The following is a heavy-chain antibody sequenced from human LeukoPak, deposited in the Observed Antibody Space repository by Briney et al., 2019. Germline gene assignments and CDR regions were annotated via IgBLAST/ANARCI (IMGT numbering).Heavy chain of an antibody. D-gene: IGHD1-26*01. CDR2: LNEDGRTT. Sequence: PGGSLRLSCAASGFTFSRYWMHWVRQVPGKGLEWVSRLNEDGRTTTYADSVQGRFTIYRDNSQNTLYLQMNSLRAEDTALYYCARDLGGIAGSWGQGALVTASS. CDR1: GFTFSRYW. V-gene: IGHV3-74*01. J-gene: IGHJ1*01. CDR3: ARDLGGIAGS.